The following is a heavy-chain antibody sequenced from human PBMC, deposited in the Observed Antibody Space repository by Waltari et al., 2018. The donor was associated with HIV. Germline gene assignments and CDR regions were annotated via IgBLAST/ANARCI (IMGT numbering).Heavy chain of an antibody. CDR3: ARAQGMTMTVEVAFDI. D-gene: IGHD3-22*01. V-gene: IGHV5-10-1*01. CDR1: GYRFTGYW. J-gene: IGHJ3*02. Sequence: EVQLVQSGAEVKKPGESLRISCKGFGYRFTGYWISWVRQMPGKGLEWMGRIEPSDSYINYSPSFQGHVTISADKSINTAYLQWSSLKASDSAMYYCARAQGMTMTVEVAFDIWGQGTMVTVSP. CDR2: IEPSDSYI.